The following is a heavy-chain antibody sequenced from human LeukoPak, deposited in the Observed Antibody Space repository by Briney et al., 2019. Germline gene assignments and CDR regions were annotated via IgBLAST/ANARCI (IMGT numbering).Heavy chain of an antibody. Sequence: GGSLRLSCVVSGFTFKNYAMSWVRQAPGKGLECVSSIRDSGNGTDYADSVKGRFTVSRDNSKNTLYLHMNTLSAEDTAVYYCAKRAYYDFWSGHYKSHFDSWGQGTLVTVSP. CDR2: IRDSGNGT. CDR3: AKRAYYDFWSGHYKSHFDS. CDR1: GFTFKNYA. J-gene: IGHJ4*02. V-gene: IGHV3-23*01. D-gene: IGHD3-3*01.